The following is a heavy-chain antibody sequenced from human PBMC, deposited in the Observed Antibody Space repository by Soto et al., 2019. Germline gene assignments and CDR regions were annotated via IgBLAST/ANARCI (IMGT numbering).Heavy chain of an antibody. CDR2: ISGSGGST. CDR1: GFTFSSYA. CDR3: AKGPTIAVAGHIDY. J-gene: IGHJ4*02. D-gene: IGHD6-19*01. Sequence: PGGSLRLSCAASGFTFSSYAMSWVRQAPGKGLEWVSAISGSGGSTYYADSVKGRFTISRDNSKNTLYLQMNSLRAEDTAVYYCAKGPTIAVAGHIDYWGQGTLVTVSS. V-gene: IGHV3-23*01.